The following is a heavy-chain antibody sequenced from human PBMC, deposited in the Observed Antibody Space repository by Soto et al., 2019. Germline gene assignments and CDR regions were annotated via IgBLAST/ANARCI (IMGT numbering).Heavy chain of an antibody. Sequence: QVQLQESGPGLVKPSETLSLTCTVSGGSISSYYWSWIRQPAGKGLEWIGRIYTSGSTNYNPSHKSGVTMSVGTSKIQFALKLSSVTAADTAVYYCARERVIYIWNDVAGLWFDPWGQGTLVTVSS. CDR2: IYTSGST. J-gene: IGHJ5*02. V-gene: IGHV4-4*07. CDR3: ARERVIYIWNDVAGLWFDP. D-gene: IGHD1-1*01. CDR1: GGSISSYY.